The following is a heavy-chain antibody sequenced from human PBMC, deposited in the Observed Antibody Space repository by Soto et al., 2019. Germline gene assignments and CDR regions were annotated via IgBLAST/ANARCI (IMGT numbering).Heavy chain of an antibody. CDR1: GFTFSSYG. CDR2: IWYDGSNK. Sequence: QVQLMESGGGVVQPGRSLRLSCAASGFTFSSYGMHWVRQAPGKGLEWVAVIWYDGSNKWYADSVKGRFTISRDNSKNTLHLQMNSLRAEDTAVYSCARDRGYSGYDSPRYYYGMDVGGQGTTVTVSS. D-gene: IGHD5-12*01. J-gene: IGHJ6*02. CDR3: ARDRGYSGYDSPRYYYGMDV. V-gene: IGHV3-33*01.